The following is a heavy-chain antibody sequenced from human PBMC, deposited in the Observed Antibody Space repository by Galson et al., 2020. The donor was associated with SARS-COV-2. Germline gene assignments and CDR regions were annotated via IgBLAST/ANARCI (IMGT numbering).Heavy chain of an antibody. J-gene: IGHJ4*02. CDR3: AKDRIASGATAMSTVYFEF. V-gene: IGHV3-33*06. D-gene: IGHD6-13*01. CDR1: SSYG. Sequence: SSYGMHWVRQAPGKGLEWVAVIWYDGSKQYYAESVKGRFTISRDNSRNTLSLQMNSLRAEDTAVYYCAKDRIASGATAMSTVYFEFCDQRIMVSVSA. CDR2: IWYDGSKQ.